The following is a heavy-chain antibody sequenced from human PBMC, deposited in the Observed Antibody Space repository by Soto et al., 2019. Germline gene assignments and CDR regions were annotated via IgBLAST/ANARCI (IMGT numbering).Heavy chain of an antibody. CDR3: AKDPPSVYYGMDV. CDR2: ISGSGGST. Sequence: GGSLRLSCAASGFTFSSYAMSWVCQAPGKGLEWVSAISGSGGSTYYADSVKGRVTISRDNSKNTLYLQMNSLKAEDTAVFYCAKDPPSVYYGMDVWGQGTTVTVSS. J-gene: IGHJ6*02. V-gene: IGHV3-23*01. CDR1: GFTFSSYA.